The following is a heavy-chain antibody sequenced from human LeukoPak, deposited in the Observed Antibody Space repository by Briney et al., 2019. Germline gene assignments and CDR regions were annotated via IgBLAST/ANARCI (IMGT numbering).Heavy chain of an antibody. CDR1: GFSFSYYI. CDR3: ARATYFTDAFDI. J-gene: IGHJ3*02. V-gene: IGHV3-48*01. CDR2: ISSSGSTI. D-gene: IGHD3-9*01. Sequence: GGSLRLSCSASGFSFSYYIMNWVRQAPGKGLEWVSYISSSGSTIYYADSVKGRFTISRDNAKNSLYLQMNSLRAEDTAVYYCARATYFTDAFDIWGQGTMVTVSS.